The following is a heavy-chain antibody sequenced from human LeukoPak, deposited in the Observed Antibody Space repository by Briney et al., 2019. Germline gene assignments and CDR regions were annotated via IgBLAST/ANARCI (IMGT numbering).Heavy chain of an antibody. CDR2: ISYDGSNK. J-gene: IGHJ4*02. CDR1: GFTFSSYA. V-gene: IGHV3-30-3*01. D-gene: IGHD3/OR15-3a*01. CDR3: ARPPSRTGYGPHDY. Sequence: GGSLRLSCAASGFTFSSYAMHWVRQAPGKGLEWVAVISYDGSNKYYADSVKGRFTISRDNSKNTLYLQMNSLRAEDTAVYYCARPPSRTGYGPHDYWGQGTLVTVSS.